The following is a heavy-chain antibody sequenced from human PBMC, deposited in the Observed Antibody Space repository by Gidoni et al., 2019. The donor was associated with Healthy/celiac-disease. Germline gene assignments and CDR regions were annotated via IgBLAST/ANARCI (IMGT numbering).Heavy chain of an antibody. Sequence: EVQLVESGGGLVKPGGSLRLSCAASGFTFSSYRMNWVRQAPGKGLEWVSSISSSSSYIYYADSVKGRFTISRDNAKNSLYLQMNSLRAEDTAVYYCARGSSGIIDPWGQGTLVTVSS. D-gene: IGHD6-19*01. CDR1: GFTFSSYR. V-gene: IGHV3-21*01. J-gene: IGHJ5*02. CDR2: ISSSSSYI. CDR3: ARGSSGIIDP.